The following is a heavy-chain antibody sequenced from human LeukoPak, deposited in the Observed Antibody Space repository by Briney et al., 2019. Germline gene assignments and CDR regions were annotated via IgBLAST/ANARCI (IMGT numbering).Heavy chain of an antibody. CDR1: GGSLSSSSYY. CDR2: IYYSGST. J-gene: IGHJ4*02. Sequence: SETLSLTCTVSGGSLSSSSYYWGWIRQPPGKGREWIGSIYYSGSTYYNPSLKSRVTISVDTSKNQFSLKLSSVTAADTAVYYCARPRHYDFWSGYFYYFDYWGQGTLVTVSS. D-gene: IGHD3-3*01. V-gene: IGHV4-39*01. CDR3: ARPRHYDFWSGYFYYFDY.